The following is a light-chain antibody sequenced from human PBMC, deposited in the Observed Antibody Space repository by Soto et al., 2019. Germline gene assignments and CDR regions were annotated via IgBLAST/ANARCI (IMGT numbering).Light chain of an antibody. CDR1: QNINTY. Sequence: DIQMTQSPSSLSASVRDRVTITCRASQNINTYLNWYQQKPGKAPKLLIYAASALRSGVPSRFSGSGSGTDFTLTISSLQPEDCATYYCQQSHSTHLMLGQGTKVDIK. CDR2: AAS. CDR3: QQSHSTHLM. J-gene: IGKJ1*01. V-gene: IGKV1-39*01.